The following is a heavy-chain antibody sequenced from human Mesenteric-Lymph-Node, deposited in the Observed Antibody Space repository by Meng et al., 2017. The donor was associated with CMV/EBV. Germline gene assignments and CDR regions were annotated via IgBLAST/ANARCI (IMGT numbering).Heavy chain of an antibody. Sequence: SGFPFSSYAMNWFRQAPGKGLEWVSFITPNGGDAFYADSVKGRFTISRDNSKNTVSLQMNSLRVEDTAIYYCAKAFATYSYREFPDYWGQGSLVTVSS. CDR3: AKAFATYSYREFPDY. V-gene: IGHV3-23*01. CDR2: ITPNGGDA. CDR1: GFPFSSYA. J-gene: IGHJ4*02. D-gene: IGHD3-10*01.